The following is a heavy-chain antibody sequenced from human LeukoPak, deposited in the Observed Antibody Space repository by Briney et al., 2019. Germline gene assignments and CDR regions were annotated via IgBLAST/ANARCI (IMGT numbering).Heavy chain of an antibody. CDR2: ISGSGDNT. CDR3: AKGSYYDSSGSFYFDY. D-gene: IGHD3-22*01. Sequence: GGSLRLSCGTSGFTFSNAWMSWVRQAPGKGLEWVSGISGSGDNTYYADSVKGRFTISRDNSKNTLYVQVNSLGTEDTAAYYCAKGSYYDSSGSFYFDYWGQGTLVTVSS. J-gene: IGHJ4*02. CDR1: GFTFSNAW. V-gene: IGHV3-23*01.